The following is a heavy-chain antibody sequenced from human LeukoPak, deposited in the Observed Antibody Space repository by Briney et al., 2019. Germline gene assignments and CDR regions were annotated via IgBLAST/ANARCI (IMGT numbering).Heavy chain of an antibody. J-gene: IGHJ5*02. CDR2: IWYDGSNE. Sequence: GGSLRLSCAASGFTFSTYGMHCVRQAPGKGLEWVAVIWYDGSNENYADSVKGRFTISRDNSKNTLYLQMNSLRAEDTAVYYCARNYYDSSSSNWFDPWGQGTLVTVSS. CDR3: ARNYYDSSSSNWFDP. V-gene: IGHV3-33*01. D-gene: IGHD3-22*01. CDR1: GFTFSTYG.